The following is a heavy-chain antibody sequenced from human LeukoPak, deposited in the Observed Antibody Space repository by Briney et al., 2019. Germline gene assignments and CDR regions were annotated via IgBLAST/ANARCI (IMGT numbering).Heavy chain of an antibody. Sequence: GASVKVSCKASGYTFTSYAMHWVRQAPGQRLEWMGWINAGNGNTKYSQKFQGGVTITRDTSASTAYVELSSLRSEDTAVYYCARVHSSGYLAYWGQGTLVTVSS. V-gene: IGHV1-3*01. CDR2: INAGNGNT. J-gene: IGHJ4*02. CDR3: ARVHSSGYLAY. D-gene: IGHD6-19*01. CDR1: GYTFTSYA.